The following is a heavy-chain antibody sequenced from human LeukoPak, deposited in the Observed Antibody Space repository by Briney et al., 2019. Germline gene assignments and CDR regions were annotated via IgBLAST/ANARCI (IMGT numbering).Heavy chain of an antibody. CDR2: IYYSGTT. CDR3: ARRGSGSRGDFDY. D-gene: IGHD2-15*01. V-gene: IGHV4-39*01. J-gene: IGHJ4*02. Sequence: SGTLSLTCTVSGGSISASSYYWGWIRQPPGKGLEWIGTIYYSGTTYYNPSLKSRVTISVDTSKNQFSLKLSSVTAADTAVYYCARRGSGSRGDFDYWGQGTLVTVSS. CDR1: GGSISASSYY.